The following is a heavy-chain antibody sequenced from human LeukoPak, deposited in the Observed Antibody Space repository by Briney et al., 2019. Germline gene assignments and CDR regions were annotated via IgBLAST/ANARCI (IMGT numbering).Heavy chain of an antibody. V-gene: IGHV3-53*04. D-gene: IGHD4-17*01. CDR2: ISYSGTT. CDR1: GFTISSYF. Sequence: AGTLRLTCAASGFTISSYFMTWVRQPPGKGLEWICVISYSGTTYYNASVKSRVTISIHMSKNTVYLQMNSLRAEDTAVYYCARDRSYRDFAWGYLGQATMVSDSS. J-gene: IGHJ4*02. CDR3: ARDRSYRDFAWGY.